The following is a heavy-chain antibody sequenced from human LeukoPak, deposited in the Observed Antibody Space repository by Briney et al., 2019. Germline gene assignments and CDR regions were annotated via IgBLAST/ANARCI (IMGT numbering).Heavy chain of an antibody. Sequence: ASVKVSCKASGYTFTGYYMHWVRQAPGQGLEWMGWINPNSGGTNYAQKFQDRVTMTRDTSISTAYMEVTRLRSDDTAVYYCAREKSVTMVTPRYFQHWGQGTLVTVSS. CDR2: INPNSGGT. J-gene: IGHJ1*01. CDR1: GYTFTGYY. CDR3: AREKSVTMVTPRYFQH. V-gene: IGHV1-2*02. D-gene: IGHD5-18*01.